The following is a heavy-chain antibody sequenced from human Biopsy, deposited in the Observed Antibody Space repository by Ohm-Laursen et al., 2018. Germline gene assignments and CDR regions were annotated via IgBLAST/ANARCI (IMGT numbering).Heavy chain of an antibody. V-gene: IGHV4-59*01. CDR2: IYYTGHT. J-gene: IGHJ4*02. Sequence: GTLSLTCTVSGGSIKSYYWNWIRQSPGKGLEWIGFIYYTGHTNYNPSLKCRATISVDTSKNQFSLKVISVTAADTAVYYCARLTGDPSYWGQGILVTVSS. CDR1: GGSIKSYY. D-gene: IGHD7-27*01. CDR3: ARLTGDPSY.